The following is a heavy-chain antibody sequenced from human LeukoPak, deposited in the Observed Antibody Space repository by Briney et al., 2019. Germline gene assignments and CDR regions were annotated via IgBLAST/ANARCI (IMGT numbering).Heavy chain of an antibody. CDR2: MSYDGSNK. CDR1: GFTFSSYG. V-gene: IGHV3-30*03. Sequence: PGRSLRLSCAASGFTFSSYGMHWVRQAPGKGLEWVAVMSYDGSNKYYADSVKGRFTISRDNAKNTLYLQMNSLRAEDTAVYYCARRYCSSTSCLIDYWGQGTLVTVSS. CDR3: ARRYCSSTSCLIDY. J-gene: IGHJ4*02. D-gene: IGHD2-2*01.